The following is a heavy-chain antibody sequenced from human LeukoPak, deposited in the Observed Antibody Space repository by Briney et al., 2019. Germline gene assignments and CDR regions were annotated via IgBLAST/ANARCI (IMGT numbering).Heavy chain of an antibody. D-gene: IGHD6-13*01. J-gene: IGHJ5*02. CDR2: IYTSGST. V-gene: IGHV4-61*02. CDR3: ARDGESYSSSWYYNWFDP. CDR1: GGSISSGSYY. Sequence: PSENLSLTCTVSGGSISSGSYYWSWIRQPAGKGLEWVGRIYTSGSTNYNPSLKSRVTISVDTSKNQFSLKLSSVTAADTAVYYRARDGESYSSSWYYNWFDPWGQGTLVTVSS.